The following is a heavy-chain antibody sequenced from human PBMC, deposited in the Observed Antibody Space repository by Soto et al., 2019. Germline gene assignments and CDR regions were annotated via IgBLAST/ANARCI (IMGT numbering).Heavy chain of an antibody. Sequence: SETLSLTCTVSGVSISSAGYYWSWVRQHPGKGLEWIGYIYYSGSTYYNPSLKSRVTISVDTSKNQFSLKLSSVTAAYTAVYYCARDLRGGSYGMDVWGQGTTVTVSS. J-gene: IGHJ6*02. D-gene: IGHD3-10*01. V-gene: IGHV4-31*03. CDR1: GVSISSAGYY. CDR3: ARDLRGGSYGMDV. CDR2: IYYSGST.